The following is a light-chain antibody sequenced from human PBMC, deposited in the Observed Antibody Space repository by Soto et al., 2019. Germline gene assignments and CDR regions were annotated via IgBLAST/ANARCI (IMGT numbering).Light chain of an antibody. J-gene: IGLJ3*02. CDR3: ATWDDSLSGRV. V-gene: IGLV1-47*01. Sequence: QPVLTQPPSASGTPGQRVTISCSGSSSNLGSNYVYWYQQLPGTAPKLLIYRNDQRPSGVPARFSASKSGTSASLAIGGLRSEDEADYYCATWDDSLSGRVFGGGTKLTVL. CDR1: SSNLGSNY. CDR2: RND.